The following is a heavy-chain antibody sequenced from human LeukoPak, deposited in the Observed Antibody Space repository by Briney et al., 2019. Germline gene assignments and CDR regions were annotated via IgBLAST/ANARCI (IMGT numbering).Heavy chain of an antibody. Sequence: PGGSLRLSCAASGFTFSSYSMNWVRQAPGKGLEWVSSISSSSYIYYADSVKGRFTISRDNAKNSLYLQMNSLRAEDTAVYYCARGPTYYYDSSGYYWGQGTLVTVSS. D-gene: IGHD3-22*01. CDR3: ARGPTYYYDSSGYY. V-gene: IGHV3-21*01. CDR2: ISSSSYI. J-gene: IGHJ4*02. CDR1: GFTFSSYS.